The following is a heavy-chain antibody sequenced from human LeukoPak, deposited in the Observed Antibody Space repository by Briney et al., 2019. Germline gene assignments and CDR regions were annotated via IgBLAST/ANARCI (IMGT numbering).Heavy chain of an antibody. D-gene: IGHD2-21*02. J-gene: IGHJ4*02. Sequence: GGSLSLFCAASGFTLSNYNTSWIRQAPGKGLEWLSYITDSGSTTSYADSVKGRFTVSRDNAKNSLYLQMNSLRVEDTAVYFFARIYWGGGCPHYHCHRRGQGTLVTVSS. CDR1: GFTLSNYN. CDR3: ARIYWGGGCPHYHCHR. V-gene: IGHV3-11*04. CDR2: ITDSGSTT.